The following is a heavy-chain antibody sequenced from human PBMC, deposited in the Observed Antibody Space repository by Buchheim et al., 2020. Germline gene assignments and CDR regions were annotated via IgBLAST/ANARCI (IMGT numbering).Heavy chain of an antibody. Sequence: QVQLQESGPGLVKPSQTLSLTCTVSGGPISGGVFNWHWIRTHPGKGWEWIGNIYFSGATYYNPSPGSRVTFSVDSLKTLFPLKLISGTAADTAVYYCARDTADSSGYHYWSFDLWGRGTL. CDR2: IYFSGAT. CDR1: GGPISGGVFN. CDR3: ARDTADSSGYHYWSFDL. J-gene: IGHJ2*01. V-gene: IGHV4-31*03. D-gene: IGHD3-22*01.